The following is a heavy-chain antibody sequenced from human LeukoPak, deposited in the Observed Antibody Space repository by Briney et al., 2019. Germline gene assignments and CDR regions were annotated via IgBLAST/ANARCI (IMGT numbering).Heavy chain of an antibody. CDR1: GGSISTYY. D-gene: IGHD5-18*01. J-gene: IGHJ4*02. V-gene: IGHV4-59*08. Sequence: SETLSLTCTVSGGSISTYYWSWIRQPPGKGLEWIGYIYYSGSINYNPSLKSRVTISVDTSKNQFSLKLSSVTAADTAVYYCARSRGYSYGFDYWGQGTLVTVSS. CDR2: IYYSGSI. CDR3: ARSRGYSYGFDY.